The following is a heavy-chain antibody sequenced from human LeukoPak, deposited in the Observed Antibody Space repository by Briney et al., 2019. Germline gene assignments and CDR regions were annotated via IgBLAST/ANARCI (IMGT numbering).Heavy chain of an antibody. CDR2: MNPNSGNT. Sequence: ASVKVSCKASGYTFTSYDINWVRQATGQGLEWMGWMNPNSGNTGYTQRFQGRVTITRNTSISTAYMELSSLRSEDTAVYYCARGLTIFGVVSMDGYWGQGTLVTVSS. CDR3: ARGLTIFGVVSMDGY. J-gene: IGHJ4*02. CDR1: GYTFTSYD. V-gene: IGHV1-8*03. D-gene: IGHD3-3*01.